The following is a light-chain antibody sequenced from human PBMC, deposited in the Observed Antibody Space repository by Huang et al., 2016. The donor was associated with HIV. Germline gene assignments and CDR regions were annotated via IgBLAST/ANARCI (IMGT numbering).Light chain of an antibody. CDR3: QQRSIWPWT. J-gene: IGKJ1*01. CDR1: KSVSSY. V-gene: IGKV3-11*01. CDR2: DAS. Sequence: EIVLTQSPAALSLSPGERAPLSCRASKSVSSYLAWYQQKPGQAPRLLIYDASNRATGIPARCSGSGSGTDFTLTISSLEPEDFAVFYCQQRSIWPWTFGQGTKVEIK.